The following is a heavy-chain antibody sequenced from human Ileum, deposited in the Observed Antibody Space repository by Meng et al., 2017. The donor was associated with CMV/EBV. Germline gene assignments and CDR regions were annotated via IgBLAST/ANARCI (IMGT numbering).Heavy chain of an antibody. CDR3: AREENTVNQFEY. CDR1: GGSISTYY. J-gene: IGHJ4*02. D-gene: IGHD4-17*01. CDR2: INAGGST. Sequence: QGHPEESGPGLVKPSETLSLTCAVSGGSISTYYWTWVRQPAGKGLEWIGRINAGGSTNDNPSLKSRVTMSVDTSKNQFSLKVTSVTAADTAVYYCAREENTVNQFEYWGQGTLVTVSS. V-gene: IGHV4-4*07.